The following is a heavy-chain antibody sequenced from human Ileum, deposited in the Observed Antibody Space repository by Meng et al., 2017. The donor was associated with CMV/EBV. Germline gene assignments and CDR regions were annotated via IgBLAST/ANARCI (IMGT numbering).Heavy chain of an antibody. CDR3: ARRVREVRERSWENWLTP. CDR2: ICGTGTL. CDR1: GGSISTYC. J-gene: IGHJ5*02. D-gene: IGHD3-10*01. V-gene: IGHV4-4*07. Sequence: QVYLQESGPGLVVTTQTLSLSCTSSGGSISTYCWNWIRQSAGTLVEWIGRICGTGTLQYNPSFKSRLTLSLDTSKSPFTLRLTTVTAPQIAVYSCARRVREVRERSWENWLTPWGQGILVTVSS.